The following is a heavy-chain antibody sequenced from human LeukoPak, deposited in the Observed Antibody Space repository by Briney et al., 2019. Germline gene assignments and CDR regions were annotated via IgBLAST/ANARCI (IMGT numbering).Heavy chain of an antibody. V-gene: IGHV3-33*01. D-gene: IGHD5-18*01. J-gene: IGHJ4*02. CDR1: GFTFSSYG. Sequence: GRSLRLSCAASGFTFSSYGMHWVRQAPGKGLEWVAVIWYDGSNKYYADSVKGRFTISRDNSKNTLYLQMNSLRAEDTAVYYCARRKAAMVTYWSYFDYWGQGTLVTVSS. CDR2: IWYDGSNK. CDR3: ARRKAAMVTYWSYFDY.